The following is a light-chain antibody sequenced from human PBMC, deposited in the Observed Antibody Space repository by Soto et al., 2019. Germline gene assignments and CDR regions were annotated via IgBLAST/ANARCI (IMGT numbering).Light chain of an antibody. Sequence: QLVLPQPPSVSAAPGQRVTISCSGGSFNIGNHGVNWYLQIPGKPPKVVIYNNEFLSSGVSDRFSGSKSGTSASLAISGLQSEDEGDYFCLAWDSSLNGYVFGTGTKLTVL. V-gene: IGLV1-36*01. CDR3: LAWDSSLNGYV. CDR2: NNE. J-gene: IGLJ1*01. CDR1: SFNIGNHG.